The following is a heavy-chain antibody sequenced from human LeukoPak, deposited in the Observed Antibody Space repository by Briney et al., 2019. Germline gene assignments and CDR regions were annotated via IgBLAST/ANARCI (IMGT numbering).Heavy chain of an antibody. Sequence: GASVKVSCKASGYTFTSYGISWVRQAPGQGLEWMGWISAYNGNTNFAQKLQGRVTMTTDTSTSTAHMELRSLRFDDTAVYYCARGSISWYSQDWFDPWGQGTLVTVSS. D-gene: IGHD6-13*01. CDR3: ARGSISWYSQDWFDP. CDR2: ISAYNGNT. J-gene: IGHJ5*02. CDR1: GYTFTSYG. V-gene: IGHV1-18*01.